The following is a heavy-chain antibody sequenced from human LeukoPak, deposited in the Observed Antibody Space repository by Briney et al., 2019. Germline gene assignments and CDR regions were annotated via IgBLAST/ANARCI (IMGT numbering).Heavy chain of an antibody. CDR1: GFTCSTYA. CDR2: ISGSGGST. D-gene: IGHD3-10*01. Sequence: GGSLRLSCAASGFTCSTYAMSWGLQAPGEGLEWVSAISGSGGSTYYADSVKGRFTISRDNSKNTLYLQMNSLRAEDTAVYYCAKVRGTGYRGYYFDYWGQGTLVTVSS. V-gene: IGHV3-23*01. CDR3: AKVRGTGYRGYYFDY. J-gene: IGHJ4*02.